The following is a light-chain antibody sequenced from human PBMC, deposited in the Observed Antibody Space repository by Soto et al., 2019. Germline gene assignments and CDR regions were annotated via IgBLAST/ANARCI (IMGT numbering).Light chain of an antibody. V-gene: IGKV3-20*01. CDR1: QSVRNN. CDR3: QQYGSSPLT. Sequence: EIVMTQSPATLSVSPGEGGTLSCRASQSVRNNLAWYQHKPGQAPRLLIYDASTRATGVPDRFSGSGSGTDFTLTISRLEPEDFAVYYCQQYGSSPLTFGGGTKVDI. CDR2: DAS. J-gene: IGKJ4*01.